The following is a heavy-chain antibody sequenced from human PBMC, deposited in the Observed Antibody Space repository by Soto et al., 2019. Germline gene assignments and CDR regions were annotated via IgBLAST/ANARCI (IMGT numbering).Heavy chain of an antibody. CDR1: GRSISSYY. J-gene: IGHJ5*01. CDR2: IYYSGST. Sequence: SETLSLTCTVSGRSISSYYWSWIRQTPGQGLEWIGYIYYSGSTTYKPSLNSRVTMSVDTSKYQFTLKLSSVSAAYTAADDCASVGPGHWIDPWGQGTPVTVSS. CDR3: ASVGPGHWIDP. V-gene: IGHV4-59*01.